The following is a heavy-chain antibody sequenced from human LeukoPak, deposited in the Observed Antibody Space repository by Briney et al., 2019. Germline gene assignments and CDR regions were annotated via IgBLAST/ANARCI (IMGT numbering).Heavy chain of an antibody. Sequence: ASVKVSCKASGYSFTSYDINWVRQATGQGLEWMGWMKLDSGYTGYAQKFRGSVTMTRNTYISTAYMELSSLGSEDTAVYCCARGLPSQTFGTTVTSWGQGTLVTVSS. D-gene: IGHD4-17*01. CDR3: ARGLPSQTFGTTVTS. V-gene: IGHV1-8*01. CDR1: GYSFTSYD. J-gene: IGHJ4*02. CDR2: MKLDSGYT.